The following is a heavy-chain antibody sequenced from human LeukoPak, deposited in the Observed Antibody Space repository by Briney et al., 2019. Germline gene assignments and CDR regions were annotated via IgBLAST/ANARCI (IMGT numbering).Heavy chain of an antibody. Sequence: VASVKVSCKASGYTFTSYGISWVRQAPGQGLEWMGWISAYNGNTNYAQKLQGRVTMTTDTSTSTAHMELRSLRSDDTAVYYCARDLGYYGSGSYYYWGQGTLVTVSS. CDR2: ISAYNGNT. CDR3: ARDLGYYGSGSYYY. D-gene: IGHD3-10*01. CDR1: GYTFTSYG. V-gene: IGHV1-18*01. J-gene: IGHJ4*02.